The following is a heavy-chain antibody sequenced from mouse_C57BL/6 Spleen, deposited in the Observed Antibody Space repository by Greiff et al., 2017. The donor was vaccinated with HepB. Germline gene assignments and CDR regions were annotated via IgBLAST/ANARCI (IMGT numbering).Heavy chain of an antibody. D-gene: IGHD2-5*01. J-gene: IGHJ3*01. CDR1: GYSITSGYY. CDR3: AREDYSNYPWFAY. CDR2: ISYDGSN. Sequence: EVKLMESGPGLVKPSQSLSLTCSVTGYSITSGYYWNWIRQFPGNKLEWMGYISYDGSNNYNPSLKNRISITRDTSKNQFFLKLNSVTTEDTATYYCAREDYSNYPWFAYWGQGTLVTVSA. V-gene: IGHV3-6*01.